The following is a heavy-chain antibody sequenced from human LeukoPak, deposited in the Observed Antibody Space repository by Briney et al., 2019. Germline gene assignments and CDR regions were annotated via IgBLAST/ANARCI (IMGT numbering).Heavy chain of an antibody. CDR2: IYHSGST. V-gene: IGHV4-39*07. Sequence: SETLSLTCTVSGGSISSYYWSWIRQPPGKGLEWIGSIYHSGSTYYNPSLKSRVTISVDTSKNQFSLKLSSVTAADTAVYYCARDRGGIVVVPAARYPWYFDLWGRGTLVTVSS. CDR1: GGSISSYY. J-gene: IGHJ2*01. D-gene: IGHD2-2*01. CDR3: ARDRGGIVVVPAARYPWYFDL.